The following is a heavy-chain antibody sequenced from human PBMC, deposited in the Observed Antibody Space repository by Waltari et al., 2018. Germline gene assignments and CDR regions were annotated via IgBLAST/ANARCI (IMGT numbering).Heavy chain of an antibody. CDR3: ARDLGYCTNGVCYRGDAFDI. CDR2: IYYSGST. V-gene: IGHV4-59*01. D-gene: IGHD2-8*01. Sequence: QVQLQESGPGLVKPSETLSLTCTVSGGSISSYYWSWIRQPPGKGLEWIGYIYYSGSTNYNPSLKSRVTISVDTSKNQFSLKLSSVTAADTAVYYCARDLGYCTNGVCYRGDAFDIWGQGTMVTVSS. CDR1: GGSISSYY. J-gene: IGHJ3*02.